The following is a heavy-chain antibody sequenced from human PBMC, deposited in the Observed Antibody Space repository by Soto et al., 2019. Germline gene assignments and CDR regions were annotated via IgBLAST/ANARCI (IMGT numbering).Heavy chain of an antibody. CDR3: ASFYYDVSGYFPDY. CDR2: ISYSGHT. CDR1: GDSFSSISNHY. Sequence: PSETLSLTCTFTGDSFSSISNHYCSWIRQPPGKGLEWLGYISYSGHTSYNPSLKSRLFISVDTSKNQVSLKLSSVTAADTAVYYCASFYYDVSGYFPDYWGQGTLVTVS. V-gene: IGHV4-59*08. D-gene: IGHD3-22*01. J-gene: IGHJ4*02.